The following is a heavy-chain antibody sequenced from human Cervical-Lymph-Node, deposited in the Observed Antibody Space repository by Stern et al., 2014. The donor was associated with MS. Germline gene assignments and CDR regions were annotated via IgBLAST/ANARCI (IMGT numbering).Heavy chain of an antibody. J-gene: IGHJ4*02. CDR3: TKAWDS. V-gene: IGHV1-8*01. Sequence: VQLLESGAEVKKPWASVKVSCKTSGDTFTSDDINWVRQASGQGLEWMGWMNPGSGDTGYAQKFQGSLTTTKDTSISTAYMELTTLRSEDTAVYDCTKAWDSWGQGTLVIVSS. CDR2: MNPGSGDT. CDR1: GDTFTSDD.